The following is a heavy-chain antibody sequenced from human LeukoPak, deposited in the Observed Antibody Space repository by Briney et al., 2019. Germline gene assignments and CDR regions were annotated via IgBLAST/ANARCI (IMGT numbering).Heavy chain of an antibody. Sequence: SETLSLTCTLSGGSISTYYWSWIRQPPGKGLEWIGYIYYSGSTNYNPSLKSRVTISVDTSKNQFSLKLSSVTAADTAVYYCARDNFRNGYYMDVWGKGTTVTVSS. V-gene: IGHV4-59*01. CDR1: GGSISTYY. D-gene: IGHD2-8*01. CDR3: ARDNFRNGYYMDV. J-gene: IGHJ6*03. CDR2: IYYSGST.